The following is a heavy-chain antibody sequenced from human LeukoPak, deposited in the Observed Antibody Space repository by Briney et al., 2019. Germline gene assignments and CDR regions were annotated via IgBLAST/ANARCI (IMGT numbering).Heavy chain of an antibody. Sequence: SETLSLTCTVSGGSISSYYWSWIRQPAWKGLEWIGRIYTSGSTNYNPSLKSRVTMSVDTSKNQFSLKLSSVTAADTAVYYCARVVTYYDFWSGYFDYWGQGTLVTVSS. CDR1: GGSISSYY. CDR3: ARVVTYYDFWSGYFDY. D-gene: IGHD3-3*01. CDR2: IYTSGST. V-gene: IGHV4-4*07. J-gene: IGHJ4*02.